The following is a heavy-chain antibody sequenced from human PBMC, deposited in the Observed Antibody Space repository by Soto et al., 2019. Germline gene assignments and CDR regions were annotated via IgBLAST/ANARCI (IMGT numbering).Heavy chain of an antibody. CDR2: LDPADSFT. CDR3: ARHLDENRNYLDALDV. Sequence: PGESLKISCNVSGYSFTTFWISWVRQMPEKGLEWMGRLDPADSFTNYSPSFQGHVTISVDKSINTAYLQWSSLKASDTAIYYCARHLDENRNYLDALDVWGQGTMVTVSS. D-gene: IGHD3-10*01. J-gene: IGHJ3*01. V-gene: IGHV5-10-1*01. CDR1: GYSFTTFW.